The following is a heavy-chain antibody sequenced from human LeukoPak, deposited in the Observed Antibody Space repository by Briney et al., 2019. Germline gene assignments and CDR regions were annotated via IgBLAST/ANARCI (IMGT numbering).Heavy chain of an antibody. CDR3: ARRRYYDSSGYFDY. V-gene: IGHV5-51*01. CDR1: GYSFTSYW. D-gene: IGHD3-22*01. CDR2: VYPGDSDT. J-gene: IGHJ4*02. Sequence: GESLKISCKGSGYSFTSYWIGWVRQMPGKGLEWMGIVYPGDSDTRYSPSFQGQVTISADKSISTAYLRWSSLKASDTAMYYCARRRYYDSSGYFDYWGQGTLVTVSS.